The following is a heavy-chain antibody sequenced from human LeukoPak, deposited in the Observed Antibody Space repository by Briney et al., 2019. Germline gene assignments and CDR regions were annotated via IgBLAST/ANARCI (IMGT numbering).Heavy chain of an antibody. D-gene: IGHD3-10*01. J-gene: IGHJ6*03. V-gene: IGHV4-59*08. Sequence: SETLSLTCTVSGGSISSYYWSWIRQPPGKGLEWIGYIYYSGSTNYNPSLKSRVTISVDMSKNQFSLKLSSVTAADTAVYYCARRGFRYYYYMDVWGKGTTVTVSS. CDR1: GGSISSYY. CDR2: IYYSGST. CDR3: ARRGFRYYYYMDV.